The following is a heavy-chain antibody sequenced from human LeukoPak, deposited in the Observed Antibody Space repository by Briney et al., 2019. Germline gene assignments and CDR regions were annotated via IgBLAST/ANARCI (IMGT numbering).Heavy chain of an antibody. Sequence: SETLSLTCAVSGYSISSGYYWGWILQRPGNGLEWIESIYHSGSTYYNPSLKSRVTISVDTSKNQFSLKLSSVTAADTAVYYCARGLRRPPIIRGQNWFDPWGQGTLVTVSS. CDR2: IYHSGST. V-gene: IGHV4-38-2*01. CDR3: ARGLRRPPIIRGQNWFDP. D-gene: IGHD4-17*01. CDR1: GYSISSGYY. J-gene: IGHJ5*02.